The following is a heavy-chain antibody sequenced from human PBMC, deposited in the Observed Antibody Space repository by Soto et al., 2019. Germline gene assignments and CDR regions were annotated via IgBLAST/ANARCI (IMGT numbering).Heavy chain of an antibody. CDR1: GYPFNNFY. CDR2: ITPRGGST. J-gene: IGHJ4*02. Sequence: GASVKVSCKASGYPFNNFYIHWVRQAPGQGFEWMGTITPRGGSTSYAHNFQDRVTITIDTSTNTVFMELTRLRSDDTAIYYCARDLSTSMAVIGTFDYWGQGTLVTVSS. D-gene: IGHD6-19*01. CDR3: ARDLSTSMAVIGTFDY. V-gene: IGHV1-46*02.